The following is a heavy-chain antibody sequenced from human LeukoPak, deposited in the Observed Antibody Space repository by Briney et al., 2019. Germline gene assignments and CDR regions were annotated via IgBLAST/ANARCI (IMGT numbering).Heavy chain of an antibody. CDR1: GYTFTSYG. CDR2: IIPIFGTA. CDR3: ARGGVGAHRSIFDY. J-gene: IGHJ4*02. D-gene: IGHD1-26*01. V-gene: IGHV1-69*06. Sequence: GASVKVSCKASGYTFTSYGISWVRQAPGQGLEWMGGIIPIFGTANYAQKFQGRVTITADKSTSTAYMELSSLRSEDTAVYYCARGGVGAHRSIFDYWGQGTLVTVSS.